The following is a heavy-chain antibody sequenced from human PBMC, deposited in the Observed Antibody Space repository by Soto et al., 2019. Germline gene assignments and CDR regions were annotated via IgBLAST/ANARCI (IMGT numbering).Heavy chain of an antibody. CDR3: AKDKVNDGKYYFDS. CDR1: GFVFSSYG. V-gene: IGHV3-23*01. J-gene: IGHJ4*02. Sequence: RLSCAASGFVFSSYGMNWVRQAPGKGLEWVSISTTSDVAKYADSVKGRFTISRDNSKNTLFLQMDSLRAEDTAIYYCAKDKVNDGKYYFDSWGQGNLVTVSS. CDR2: ISTTSDVA.